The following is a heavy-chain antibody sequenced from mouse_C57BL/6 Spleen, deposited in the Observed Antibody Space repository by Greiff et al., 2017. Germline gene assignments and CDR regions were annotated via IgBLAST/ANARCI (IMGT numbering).Heavy chain of an antibody. CDR3: ARGRIYYYGSNEMDY. V-gene: IGHV1-82*01. Sequence: VKLLESGPELVKPGASVKISCKASGYAFSSSWMNWVKQRPGKGLEWIGRIYPGDGDTNYNGKFKGKATLTADKSSSTAYMQLSSLTSEDSAVYFCARGRIYYYGSNEMDYWGQGTSVTVSS. CDR1: GYAFSSSW. J-gene: IGHJ4*01. D-gene: IGHD1-1*01. CDR2: IYPGDGDT.